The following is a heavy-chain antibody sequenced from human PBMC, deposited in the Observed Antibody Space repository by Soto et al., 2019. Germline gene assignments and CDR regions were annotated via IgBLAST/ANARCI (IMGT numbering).Heavy chain of an antibody. V-gene: IGHV1-18*01. J-gene: IGHJ4*02. CDR1: GXTFTSYG. CDR2: ISAYNGNT. D-gene: IGHD2-2*01. Sequence: GASVKVSCKASGXTFTSYGISWVRQAPGQGIEWMGWISAYNGNTNYAQKLQGRVTMTTDTSTSTAYMELRSLRSDDTAVYYCARTYCSSTSCYELREFDYWGQGTLVTVSS. CDR3: ARTYCSSTSCYELREFDY.